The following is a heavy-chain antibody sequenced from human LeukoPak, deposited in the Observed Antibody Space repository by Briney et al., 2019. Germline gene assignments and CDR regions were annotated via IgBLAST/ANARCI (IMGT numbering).Heavy chain of an antibody. J-gene: IGHJ4*02. D-gene: IGHD2-15*01. CDR2: ISYDGSNK. V-gene: IGHV3-30*03. Sequence: PGGSLRLSCAASGFTFSNYGMHWVRQAPGKGLEWVALISYDGSNKYYADSVKGRFTISRDNSKNTLYLQMNSLRAEDTAVYYCARGYCSGGSCYDYWGQGTLVTVSS. CDR1: GFTFSNYG. CDR3: ARGYCSGGSCYDY.